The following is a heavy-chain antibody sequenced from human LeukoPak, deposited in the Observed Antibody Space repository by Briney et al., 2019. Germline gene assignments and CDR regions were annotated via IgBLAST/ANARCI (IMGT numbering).Heavy chain of an antibody. Sequence: GGSLRLSCAASGFTFSSYWMHWVRQAPGKGLEWVSAISGSGGSTYYADSVKGRFTISRDNSKNTLYLQMNSLRAEDTAVYYCAKDMSSGWYVLESYFDYWGQGTLVTVSS. CDR2: ISGSGGST. CDR1: GFTFSSYW. V-gene: IGHV3-23*01. CDR3: AKDMSSGWYVLESYFDY. D-gene: IGHD6-19*01. J-gene: IGHJ4*02.